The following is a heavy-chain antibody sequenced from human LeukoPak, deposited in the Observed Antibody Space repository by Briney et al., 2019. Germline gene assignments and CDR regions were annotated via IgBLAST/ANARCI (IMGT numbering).Heavy chain of an antibody. Sequence: GSLRLPCATSGFTFSDHYMDWVRQPPGKGLEWIGEINHSGSTNYNPSLKSRVTISVDTSKNQFSLKLSSVTAADTAVYYCARGPIRYGSGSYYGGKHTPRHFDYWGQGTLVTVSS. J-gene: IGHJ4*02. CDR2: INHSGST. D-gene: IGHD3-10*01. V-gene: IGHV4-34*01. CDR3: ARGPIRYGSGSYYGGKHTPRHFDY. CDR1: GFTFSDHY.